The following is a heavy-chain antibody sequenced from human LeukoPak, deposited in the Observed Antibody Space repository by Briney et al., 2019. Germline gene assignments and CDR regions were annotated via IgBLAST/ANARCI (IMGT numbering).Heavy chain of an antibody. V-gene: IGHV3-7*01. J-gene: IGHJ4*02. Sequence: PTGGSLRLSCAASGFTFSSQWMSWVRQAPGKGLEWVANIKGDGSDIYYVDSVRGRFTISRGNAENSVYLQMNSLRAEDTAVYYCAREARGSGWTLGGQGTLVSVSS. D-gene: IGHD6-19*01. CDR1: GFTFSSQW. CDR2: IKGDGSDI. CDR3: AREARGSGWTL.